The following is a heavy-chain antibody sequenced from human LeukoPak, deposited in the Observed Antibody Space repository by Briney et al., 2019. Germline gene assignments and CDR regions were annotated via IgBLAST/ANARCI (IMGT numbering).Heavy chain of an antibody. J-gene: IGHJ4*02. V-gene: IGHV3-30*04. Sequence: GRSLRLSCAASGFTFSSYAMHWVRQAPGKGLEWVAVISYDGSNKYYADSVKGRFTISRDNSKNTLYLQMNSLRAEDTAVYYCAKDYRSGYYYVDYWGQGTLVTVSS. CDR3: AKDYRSGYYYVDY. D-gene: IGHD3-22*01. CDR2: ISYDGSNK. CDR1: GFTFSSYA.